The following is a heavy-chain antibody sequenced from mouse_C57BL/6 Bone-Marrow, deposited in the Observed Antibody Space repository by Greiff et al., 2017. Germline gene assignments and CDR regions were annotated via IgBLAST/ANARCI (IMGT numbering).Heavy chain of an antibody. CDR1: GYAFTNYL. V-gene: IGHV1-54*01. D-gene: IGHD4-1*01. J-gene: IGHJ3*01. Sequence: QVQLQQSGAELVRPGTSVKVSCKASGYAFTNYLIEWVKQRSGQGLEWIGVINPGSGGTNYNEKFKGKAILTADKSSSTAYRQFSSLTSEDSAVYFCARSKNWDSWFAYWGQGTLVTVSA. CDR3: ARSKNWDSWFAY. CDR2: INPGSGGT.